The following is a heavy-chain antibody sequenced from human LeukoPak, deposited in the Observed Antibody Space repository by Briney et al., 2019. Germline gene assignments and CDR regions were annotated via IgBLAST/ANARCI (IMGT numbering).Heavy chain of an antibody. Sequence: GGSLRLSSAASGFTFSIYWMSWVRQAPGKGLEWVANINQDGSEKYYVDSVKGRFTISRDNANNSLYLQMNSLRAEDTAVYYCARDPPSGYDSPGDWGQGTLVIVSS. CDR3: ARDPPSGYDSPGD. V-gene: IGHV3-7*01. J-gene: IGHJ4*02. CDR2: INQDGSEK. D-gene: IGHD3-22*01. CDR1: GFTFSIYW.